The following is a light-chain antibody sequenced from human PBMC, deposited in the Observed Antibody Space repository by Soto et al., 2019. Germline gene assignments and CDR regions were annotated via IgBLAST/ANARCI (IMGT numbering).Light chain of an antibody. CDR1: SSDVGNYNV. CDR2: DIN. CDR3: FSFTTRASYV. J-gene: IGLJ1*01. V-gene: IGLV2-14*01. Sequence: QSALTQPASMSGSPGQSITIPGTGTSSDVGNYNVVSWYRQHTDKAPKLMIYDINNRPSGVSNRFSGSKSGNTASLTISGLQDEYEADYYGFSFTTRASYVFGTGTKVNVL.